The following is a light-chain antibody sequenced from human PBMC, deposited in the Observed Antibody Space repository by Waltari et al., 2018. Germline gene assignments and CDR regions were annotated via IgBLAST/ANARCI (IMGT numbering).Light chain of an antibody. J-gene: IGLJ3*02. V-gene: IGLV2-14*01. CDR1: SSDVGFYTY. CDR2: DVS. Sequence: QSALTQPASVSGSPGQSITIPCTGTSSDVGFYTYVPWYQQHPGKAPKLMIYDVSERPSGVSNRFSGSKSGNTASLTISGLQAEDEADYYCNSYAGSSSWVFGGGTKLTVL. CDR3: NSYAGSSSWV.